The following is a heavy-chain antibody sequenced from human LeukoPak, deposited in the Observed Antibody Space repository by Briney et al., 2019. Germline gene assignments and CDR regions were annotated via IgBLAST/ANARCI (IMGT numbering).Heavy chain of an antibody. V-gene: IGHV1-24*01. CDR3: ATAREKGGAFDI. D-gene: IGHD1-26*01. CDR1: GYTLTELS. Sequence: GASVKVPCKVSGYTLTELSMHWVRQAPGKGLEWMGGFDPEDGETIYAQKFQGRVTMTEDTSTDTAYMELSSLRSEDTAVYYCATAREKGGAFDIWGQGTMVTVSS. J-gene: IGHJ3*02. CDR2: FDPEDGET.